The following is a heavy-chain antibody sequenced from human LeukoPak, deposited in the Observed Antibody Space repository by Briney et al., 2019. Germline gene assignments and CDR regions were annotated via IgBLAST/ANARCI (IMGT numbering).Heavy chain of an antibody. D-gene: IGHD6-13*01. V-gene: IGHV3-33*01. CDR1: GFSFSSYG. CDR3: ARMSSPLSIAAAETDY. Sequence: GRSLRLSCAASGFSFSSYGMHWVRQAPGKGLEWVAVIWYDGTNKYYADSVKGRFTISRDNSKDTLYLQMNSLRAEDTAVYYCARMSSPLSIAAAETDYWGQGTLVTVSS. J-gene: IGHJ4*02. CDR2: IWYDGTNK.